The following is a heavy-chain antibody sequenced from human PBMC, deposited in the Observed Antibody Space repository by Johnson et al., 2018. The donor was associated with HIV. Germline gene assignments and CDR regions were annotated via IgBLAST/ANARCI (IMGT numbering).Heavy chain of an antibody. CDR1: GITFSSYW. V-gene: IGHV3-7*05. J-gene: IGHJ3*02. CDR3: ARVAQSIAARPEAFDI. D-gene: IGHD6-6*01. CDR2: ITQYGSAK. Sequence: VQLVESGGGLVQPGGSLRLSCAASGITFSSYWMSWVRQAPGTALEWVANITQYGSAKYYVDSVKGGFNISRDNAKNALDLEMNSLRAEDTAVYYCARVAQSIAARPEAFDIWGQGTMVTVSS.